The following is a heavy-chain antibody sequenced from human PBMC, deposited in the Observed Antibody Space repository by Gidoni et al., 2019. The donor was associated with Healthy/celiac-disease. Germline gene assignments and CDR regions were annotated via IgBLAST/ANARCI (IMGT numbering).Heavy chain of an antibody. CDR2: INHIGIT. D-gene: IGHD2-2*01. CDR1: VGSFSGYY. Sequence: QVQLQQWGAGLLKPPETLSLTCAVYVGSFSGYYWSWIRQPPGKGLERLGEINHIGITHYNPSLKSRVTISVDTSNNQFSLKLSSVTAADTAVYSCARGRKAEWYQPPMSWFDPWGQGTLVTVSS. CDR3: ARGRKAEWYQPPMSWFDP. V-gene: IGHV4-34*01. J-gene: IGHJ5*02.